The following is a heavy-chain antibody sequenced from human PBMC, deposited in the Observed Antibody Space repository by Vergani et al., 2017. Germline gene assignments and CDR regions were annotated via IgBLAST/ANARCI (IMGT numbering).Heavy chain of an antibody. J-gene: IGHJ4*02. CDR3: AREGIAAAGPAGRFDY. D-gene: IGHD6-13*01. CDR2: ISSSSSYI. CDR1: GFTFSSYS. Sequence: EVQLVESGGGLVKPGGSLRLSCAAPGFTFSSYSMNWVRQAPGKGLEWVSSISSSSSYIYYADSVKGRFTISRDNAKNSLYLQMNSLRAEDTAVYYCAREGIAAAGPAGRFDYWGQGTLVTVSS. V-gene: IGHV3-21*01.